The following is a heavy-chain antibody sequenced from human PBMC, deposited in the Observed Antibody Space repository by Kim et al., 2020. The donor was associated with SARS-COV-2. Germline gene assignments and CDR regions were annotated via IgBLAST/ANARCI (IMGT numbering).Heavy chain of an antibody. Sequence: SETLSLTCTVSGGSISSYYWSWIRQPPGKGLEWIGYIYYSGSTNYNPSLKSRVTISVDTSKNQFSLKLSPVTAADTAVYYCARDQGADPPYYYYGMDVWGQGTTVTVSS. CDR3: ARDQGADPPYYYYGMDV. CDR1: GGSISSYY. CDR2: IYYSGST. J-gene: IGHJ6*02. V-gene: IGHV4-59*01.